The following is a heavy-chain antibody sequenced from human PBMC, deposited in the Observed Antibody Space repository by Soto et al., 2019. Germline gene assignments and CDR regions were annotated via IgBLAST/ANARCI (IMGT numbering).Heavy chain of an antibody. CDR3: AKLHSTSMVWGPASL. D-gene: IGHD3-10*01. CDR1: GFTFSDYA. CDR2: ISGSGGST. V-gene: IGHV3-23*01. Sequence: EVQLLESGGGLVQPGGSLRLSCAASGFTFSDYAMTWVRQAPGKGLEWVSAISGSGGSTYYADSVKGRFTISRDNSKNTLYMQMNRLRAEDTAVYYCAKLHSTSMVWGPASLWGQGTMVTVSS. J-gene: IGHJ3*01.